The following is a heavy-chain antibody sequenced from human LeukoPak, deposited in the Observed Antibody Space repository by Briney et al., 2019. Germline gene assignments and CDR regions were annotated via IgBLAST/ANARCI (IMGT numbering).Heavy chain of an antibody. D-gene: IGHD6-6*01. Sequence: PSETLSLTCTVSGGSITSFYWSWIRQPPGKGLEWIGYIYYSGSTNYNPSLKSRVTMSVDTSKNQFSLKLSSVTAADTAVYYCARDKRDYSSSSGLDYWGQGTLVTVSS. CDR1: GGSITSFY. CDR3: ARDKRDYSSSSGLDY. CDR2: IYYSGST. V-gene: IGHV4-59*12. J-gene: IGHJ4*02.